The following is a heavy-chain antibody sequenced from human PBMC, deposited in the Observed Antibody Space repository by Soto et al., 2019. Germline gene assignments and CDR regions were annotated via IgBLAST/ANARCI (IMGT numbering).Heavy chain of an antibody. J-gene: IGHJ3*02. Sequence: VGLLRLSRGASGVTILRFALSRVRQGTGEGLGWVSAISGSGGSTYYADSVKGRFTISRDNSKNTLYLQMNSLRAEDTAVYYCAKDMENDFWSGYYTGPDAFDIWGQGTMVTVSS. V-gene: IGHV3-23*01. CDR2: ISGSGGST. CDR1: GVTILRFA. CDR3: AKDMENDFWSGYYTGPDAFDI. D-gene: IGHD3-3*01.